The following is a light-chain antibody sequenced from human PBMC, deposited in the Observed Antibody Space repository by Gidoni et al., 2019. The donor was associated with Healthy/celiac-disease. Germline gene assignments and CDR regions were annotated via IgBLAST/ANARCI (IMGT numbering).Light chain of an antibody. J-gene: IGKJ1*01. CDR3: QQSYSTPPT. Sequence: DIQMTPSPSSLSASVGDRVTITRRASKSISSYLNWYQQKPGKAPKLLIYAASSLQSGVPSRFSGSGSGTDFTLTISSLQPEDFATYYCQQSYSTPPTFGQGTKVEIK. CDR2: AAS. V-gene: IGKV1-39*01. CDR1: KSISSY.